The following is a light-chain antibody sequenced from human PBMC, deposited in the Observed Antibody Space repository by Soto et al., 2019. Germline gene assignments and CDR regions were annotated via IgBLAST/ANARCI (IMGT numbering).Light chain of an antibody. CDR3: QQYDYWPPIT. Sequence: EIVMTQSPATLSVSPGERATLSCRASQTVHTNLAWYQQPPGQAPRLLIYGASTRATGIPARFSGGGSGTEFTLTISSLQSEDFAVYYCQQYDYWPPITFGQGTRLEIK. CDR2: GAS. J-gene: IGKJ5*01. V-gene: IGKV3-15*01. CDR1: QTVHTN.